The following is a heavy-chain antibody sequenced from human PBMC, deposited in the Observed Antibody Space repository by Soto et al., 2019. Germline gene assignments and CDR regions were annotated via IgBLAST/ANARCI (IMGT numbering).Heavy chain of an antibody. D-gene: IGHD3-10*02. CDR2: IYYSGST. CDR3: ARQEDYYDRRLFDY. CDR1: DGSISSSSYN. Sequence: PSETLSLTCTLSDGSISSSSYNWGWIRQPPGKGLEWIGSIYYSGSTYYNPSLKSRVTISVDTSKNQFSLKLSSVTAADTAVYYCARQEDYYDRRLFDYWGQGTLVTVSS. J-gene: IGHJ4*01. V-gene: IGHV4-39*01.